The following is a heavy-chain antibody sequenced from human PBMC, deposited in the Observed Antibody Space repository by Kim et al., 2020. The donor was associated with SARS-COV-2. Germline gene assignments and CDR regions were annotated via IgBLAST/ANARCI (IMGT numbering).Heavy chain of an antibody. CDR3: ATGQPLDY. Sequence: SGNPHYSPSLRSRISISLQTSENQFSLGLTSVTAADTAVYYCATGQPLDYWGQGILVTVSS. CDR2: SGNP. D-gene: IGHD2-2*01. V-gene: IGHV4-31*02. J-gene: IGHJ4*02.